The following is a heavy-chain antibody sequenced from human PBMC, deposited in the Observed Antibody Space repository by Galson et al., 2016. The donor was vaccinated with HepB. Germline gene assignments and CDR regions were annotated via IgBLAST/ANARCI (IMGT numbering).Heavy chain of an antibody. CDR2: IMPEDGYT. Sequence: SVKVSCKASGYRFTTFYVHWVRQAPGQGLEWIGRIMPEDGYTIYAQKFQGRVTITRDTSTSTVYMDLRSLMSADTGVYYCARDGYKWDFDYWGQGSLITGSS. J-gene: IGHJ4*02. V-gene: IGHV1-46*01. CDR1: GYRFTTFY. CDR3: ARDGYKWDFDY. D-gene: IGHD1-20*01.